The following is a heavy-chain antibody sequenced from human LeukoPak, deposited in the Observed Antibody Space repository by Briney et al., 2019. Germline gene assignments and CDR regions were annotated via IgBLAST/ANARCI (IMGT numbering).Heavy chain of an antibody. CDR2: ISSSSSYI. CDR3: ARDGIVGATLAY. CDR1: GFTFSSYS. J-gene: IGHJ4*02. V-gene: IGHV3-21*01. D-gene: IGHD1-26*01. Sequence: GGSLRLSCAASGFTFSSYSMNWVGQAPGKGLEGVSSISSSSSYIYYADSVKGRFTISRDNAKNSLYLQMNSLRAADTAVYYCARDGIVGATLAYWGQGPLVTVSS.